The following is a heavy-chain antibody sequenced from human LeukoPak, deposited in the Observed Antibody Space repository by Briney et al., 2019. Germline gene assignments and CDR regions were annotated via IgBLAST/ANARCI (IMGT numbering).Heavy chain of an antibody. V-gene: IGHV4-59*01. CDR1: GGSINTYY. Sequence: PSETLSPTCPASGGSINTYYWRWLRQPPGKGLEWIGYIYYSGTTNYNPSLKSRVAMSVDTSRNQFSLKLSSVTAADAAMYYCARDTGYYRNFDYWGQGTLVTVSS. D-gene: IGHD1-26*01. CDR2: IYYSGTT. J-gene: IGHJ4*02. CDR3: ARDTGYYRNFDY.